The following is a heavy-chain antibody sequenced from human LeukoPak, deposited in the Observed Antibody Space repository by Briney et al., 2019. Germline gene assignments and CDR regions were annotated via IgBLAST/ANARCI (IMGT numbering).Heavy chain of an antibody. J-gene: IGHJ4*02. D-gene: IGHD7-27*01. CDR3: AKDGGLWVSAHWGDS. CDR1: GFTFSSYA. Sequence: GGSLRLSCAASGFTFSSYAMHWVRQAPGKGLGWVAVISYDGSNKYYADSVKGRFTISRDNTKNTLYLQMNSLRAEDTAVYYCAKDGGLWVSAHWGDSWGRGTLVTVSS. CDR2: ISYDGSNK. V-gene: IGHV3-30-3*01.